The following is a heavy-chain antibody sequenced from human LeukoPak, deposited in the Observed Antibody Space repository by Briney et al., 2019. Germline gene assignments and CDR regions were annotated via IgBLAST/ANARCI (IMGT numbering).Heavy chain of an antibody. CDR2: ISAYNGNT. J-gene: IGHJ4*02. Sequence: ASVKVSCKASGYTFTNYGISWVRQAPGQGLECMGWISAYNGNTNYAQKLQGRVTMTTDTSTSTAYMELRSLRSDDTAVYYCARDGGRYFDWLRISDYWGQGTLVTVSS. D-gene: IGHD3-9*01. V-gene: IGHV1-18*01. CDR3: ARDGGRYFDWLRISDY. CDR1: GYTFTNYG.